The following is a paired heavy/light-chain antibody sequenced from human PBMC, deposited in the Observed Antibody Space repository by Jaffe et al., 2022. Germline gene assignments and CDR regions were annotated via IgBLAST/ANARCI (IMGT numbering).Light chain of an antibody. CDR3: QQYDDLPFT. J-gene: IGKJ3*01. V-gene: IGKV3-20*01. CDR1: QNFDSDY. Sequence: EIVLTQSPGTLSLSPGERATLSCRASQNFDSDYLAWYQQKPGQTPRLLIYGASSRATGIPDRFTGSGSGTDFTLTISRLEPEDFAVYYCQQYDDLPFTFGPGTKVDVK. CDR2: GAS.
Heavy chain of an antibody. CDR1: GFTFSDSA. CDR2: IKRKGDKYVT. J-gene: IGHJ4*02. V-gene: IGHV3-73*02. CDR3: TRSMVIKGWAYDS. D-gene: IGHD2-21*01. Sequence: EVQLVESGGGLVQPGGSLKVSCAASGFTFSDSAVHWVRQVSGKGLEWVGRIKRKGDKYVTAYAESVKGRFTISRDDSKNTAYLQMNSLKTEDSAVYYCTRSMVIKGWAYDSWGQGTLVTVSS.